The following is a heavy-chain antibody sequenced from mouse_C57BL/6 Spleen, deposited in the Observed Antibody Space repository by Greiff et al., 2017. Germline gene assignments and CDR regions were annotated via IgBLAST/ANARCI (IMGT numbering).Heavy chain of an antibody. D-gene: IGHD2-1*01. CDR3: ARGGKILFFDY. V-gene: IGHV5-17*01. J-gene: IGHJ2*01. Sequence: EVQLQESGGGLVKPGGSLKLSCAASGFTFSDYGMHWVRQAPEKGLEWVAYISSGSSTIYYADTVKGRFTISRDNAKNTLFLQMTSLRSEDTAMYYCARGGKILFFDYWGQGTTLTVSS. CDR1: GFTFSDYG. CDR2: ISSGSSTI.